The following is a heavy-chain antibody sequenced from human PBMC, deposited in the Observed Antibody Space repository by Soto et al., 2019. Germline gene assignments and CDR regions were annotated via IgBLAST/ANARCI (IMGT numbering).Heavy chain of an antibody. D-gene: IGHD2-15*01. CDR1: GGSISRYY. CDR2: IYYSGST. V-gene: IGHV4-59*08. Sequence: QVQLQESGPGLVKPSETLTLTCSVSGGSISRYYWSWIRQPPGKGLEWIGYIYYSGSTNYNPSLKSRVTISVDTSTNQFSLKLTSVTAADTAVYYCAEYAYCSGGICYFEYWGQGTLVTVSS. CDR3: AEYAYCSGGICYFEY. J-gene: IGHJ4*02.